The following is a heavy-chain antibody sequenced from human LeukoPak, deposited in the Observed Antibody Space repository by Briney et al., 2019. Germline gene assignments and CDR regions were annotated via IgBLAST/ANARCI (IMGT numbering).Heavy chain of an antibody. D-gene: IGHD6-13*01. CDR2: IKQDGSEK. CDR3: ARSSPGIAAAGTNY. V-gene: IGHV3-7*01. J-gene: IGHJ4*02. CDR1: GFTFSSYW. Sequence: WGSLRLPCAASGFTFSSYWVSWVRQAPGKGLEWVANIKQDGSEKYYVDSVKGRFTISRDNAKNSLYLQMNSLRAEDTAVHYCARSSPGIAAAGTNYWGQGTLVTVSS.